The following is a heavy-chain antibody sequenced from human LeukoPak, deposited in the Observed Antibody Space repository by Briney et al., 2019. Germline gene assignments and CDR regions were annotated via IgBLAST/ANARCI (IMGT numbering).Heavy chain of an antibody. CDR3: ARNPSKWEPFDY. V-gene: IGHV3-21*01. Sequence: KPGGSLRLSCAASGFTFSSYSMNWVRQAPGKGLEWVSSISSSSSYIYYADSVKGRFTISRDNAKNSLYLQMNSLRADDTADYYCARNPSKWEPFDYWGQGALVAVSS. D-gene: IGHD1-26*01. CDR2: ISSSSSYI. J-gene: IGHJ4*02. CDR1: GFTFSSYS.